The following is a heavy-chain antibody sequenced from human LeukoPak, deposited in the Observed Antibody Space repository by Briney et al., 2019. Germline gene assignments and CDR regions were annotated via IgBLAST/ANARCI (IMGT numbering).Heavy chain of an antibody. CDR1: RFTFSSLW. CDR2: IKQDGSEK. V-gene: IGHV3-7*03. J-gene: IGHJ6*04. CDR3: ARKAYGLDV. Sequence: GGSLTLSCAPSRFTFSSLWMSRVRQAPGKGLEWVANIKQDGSEKYYVDSVKGRFTISRDNAKNSLYLKMNSLRAEDTAVYYCARKAYGLDVWGKGTTVTVSS.